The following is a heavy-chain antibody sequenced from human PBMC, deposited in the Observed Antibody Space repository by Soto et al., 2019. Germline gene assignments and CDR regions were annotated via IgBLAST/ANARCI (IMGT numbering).Heavy chain of an antibody. J-gene: IGHJ6*02. V-gene: IGHV1-69*13. CDR1: GGTFSSYA. D-gene: IGHD2-2*01. CDR3: ARLRMRYCSSTSCYGGYYYYGMDV. CDR2: IIPIFGTA. Sequence: SVKVSCKASGGTFSSYAISWVRQAPGQGLEWMGGIIPIFGTANYAQKFQGRVTITADESTSTAYMELSSLRSEDTAVYYCARLRMRYCSSTSCYGGYYYYGMDVWGQGTTVTV.